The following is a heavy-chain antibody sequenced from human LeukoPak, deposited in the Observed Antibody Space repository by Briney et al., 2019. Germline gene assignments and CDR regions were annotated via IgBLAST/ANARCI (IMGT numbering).Heavy chain of an antibody. CDR1: GYTFTGYY. CDR2: INPNSGGT. CDR3: ARDRGRRRGLTTFDI. J-gene: IGHJ3*02. Sequence: ASVKVSCKASGYTFTGYYMHWVRQAPGQGLEWMGWINPNSGGTNYAQKFQGRVTMTRDTSISTAYMELSRLRSDDTAVYYCARDRGRRRGLTTFDIWGQGTMVTVSS. V-gene: IGHV1-2*02.